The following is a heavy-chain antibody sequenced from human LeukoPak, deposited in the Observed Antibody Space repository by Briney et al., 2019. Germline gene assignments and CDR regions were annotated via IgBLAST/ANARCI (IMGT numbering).Heavy chain of an antibody. CDR1: GFTFSSSW. Sequence: GGSLRLSCAASGFTFSSSWMSWVRQAPGKGLEWVANIIQDGSAQYYADSVKGRFTISRDNSKNSLYLQMNSLRTEDTALYYCAKVYSSSWYVFDYWGQGTLVTVSS. V-gene: IGHV3-7*03. D-gene: IGHD6-13*01. CDR2: IIQDGSAQ. J-gene: IGHJ4*02. CDR3: AKVYSSSWYVFDY.